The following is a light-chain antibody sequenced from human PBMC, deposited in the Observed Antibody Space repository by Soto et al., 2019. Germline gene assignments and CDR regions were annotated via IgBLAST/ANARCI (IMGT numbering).Light chain of an antibody. CDR1: SSNIGAVYD. J-gene: IGLJ1*01. V-gene: IGLV1-40*01. CDR3: QSYDSSLSGYV. CDR2: GNT. Sequence: QSVRTQPPSVSGAQGQRVTISCTGSSSNIGAVYDVHWYQHLPGTAPKLLIYGNTNRPSGVPDRFSGSKSGASASLAITGLQAEDEADYYCQSYDSSLSGYVFGTGTKVTVL.